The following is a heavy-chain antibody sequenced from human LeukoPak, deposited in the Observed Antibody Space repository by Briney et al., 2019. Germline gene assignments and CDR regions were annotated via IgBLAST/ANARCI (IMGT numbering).Heavy chain of an antibody. J-gene: IGHJ6*02. CDR3: ARGDIVVVPAAIATSDYYGMDV. CDR2: INSDGSST. D-gene: IGHD2-2*01. Sequence: PGGSLRRSGAGSGFTFSSYWMHWVRQAPGKGLVWVSRINSDGSSTSYADSGKGRFTISRDNAKNTLYLQMNSLRAEDTAVYYCARGDIVVVPAAIATSDYYGMDVWGQGTTVTVSS. CDR1: GFTFSSYW. V-gene: IGHV3-74*01.